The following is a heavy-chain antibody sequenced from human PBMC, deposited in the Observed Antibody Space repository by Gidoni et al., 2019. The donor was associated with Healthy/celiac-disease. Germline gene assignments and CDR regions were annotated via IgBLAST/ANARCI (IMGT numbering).Heavy chain of an antibody. CDR2: ISHSGST. CDR3: ARGNGHITGTANWFDP. J-gene: IGHJ5*02. CDR1: GGSFSGYF. D-gene: IGHD1-20*01. V-gene: IGHV4-34*01. Sequence: QVQLQQWGAGLLKPSETLSLTCAVYGGSFSGYFWSWIRQPPGKGLEWIGEISHSGSTNYNPSLKSRVSIVVDTSKNQFSLRLSSVTATDTAVYYCARGNGHITGTANWFDPWGQGTLVTVSS.